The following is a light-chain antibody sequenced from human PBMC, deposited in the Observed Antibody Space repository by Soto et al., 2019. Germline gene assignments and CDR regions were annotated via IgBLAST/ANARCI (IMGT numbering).Light chain of an antibody. CDR1: QPITSGY. V-gene: IGKV3-20*01. Sequence: IVLTQSPGTLSLSPGERATLSCRASQPITSGYLAWYQHQPGQAPRLLIYRTFARAPGIPDRFSGGGSGTDFTLTISRLEREDFAVYYCQQYDTSPPTFGQGTRLDIK. J-gene: IGKJ5*01. CDR2: RTF. CDR3: QQYDTSPPT.